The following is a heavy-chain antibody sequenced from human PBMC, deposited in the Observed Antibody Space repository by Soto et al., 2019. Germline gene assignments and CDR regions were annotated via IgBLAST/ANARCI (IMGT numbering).Heavy chain of an antibody. CDR3: ARAPRNWGFDF. Sequence: QVQLVQSGAEVKKPGASVKVSCKASGYTFTNYDINWVRQTTGQGPEWLGWMNPNSGDTGYAQKFQDRVTMTRNAAISTAYMELSSLTFEDTAIYSCARAPRNWGFDFWGQGTLVTVSS. CDR2: MNPNSGDT. CDR1: GYTFTNYD. J-gene: IGHJ4*02. D-gene: IGHD7-27*01. V-gene: IGHV1-8*01.